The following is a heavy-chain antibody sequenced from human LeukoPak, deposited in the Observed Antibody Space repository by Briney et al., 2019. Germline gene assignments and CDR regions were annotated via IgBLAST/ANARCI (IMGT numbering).Heavy chain of an antibody. J-gene: IGHJ4*02. CDR3: ARWGPDFWSDYYPFDY. V-gene: IGHV1-18*01. D-gene: IGHD3-3*01. CDR1: GYSFISYG. Sequence: GASVKVSCKASGYSFISYGISWVRQAPGKGLEWMGWISGHNGQTSSAQKLQGRVTMTTETSTSTVYMEFRSLRSDDTAVYYCARWGPDFWSDYYPFDYWGQGTLVIVSS. CDR2: ISGHNGQT.